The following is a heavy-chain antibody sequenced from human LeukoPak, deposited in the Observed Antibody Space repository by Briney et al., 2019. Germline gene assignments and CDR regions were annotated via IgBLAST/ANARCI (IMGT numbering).Heavy chain of an antibody. CDR1: GFTFDDYA. Sequence: GGSLRLSCAASGFTFDDYAMHWVRQGPGKGLEWVSGISWNSGSIGYADSVKGRFTISRDNAKNSLYLQMNSLRAEDTALYYCAKGTTYFYDSSGYNYWGQGTLVTVSS. V-gene: IGHV3-9*01. D-gene: IGHD3-22*01. CDR3: AKGTTYFYDSSGYNY. J-gene: IGHJ4*02. CDR2: ISWNSGSI.